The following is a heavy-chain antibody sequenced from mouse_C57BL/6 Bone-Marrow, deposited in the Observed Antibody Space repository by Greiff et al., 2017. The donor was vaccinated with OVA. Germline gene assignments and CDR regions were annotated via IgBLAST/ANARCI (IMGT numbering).Heavy chain of an antibody. V-gene: IGHV1-64*01. J-gene: IGHJ4*01. Sequence: QVQLQQPGAELVKPGASVTLSCKASGYTFTSYWMHWVKQRPGQGLEWIGMIHPSSGSTNYNEKFKSKATLTVNKSSSTAYMQLSSLTSENTAVYYGARASTMVTTKGNYAVDYWGRGPSVTVSA. CDR3: ARASTMVTTKGNYAVDY. CDR2: IHPSSGST. D-gene: IGHD2-2*01. CDR1: GYTFTSYW.